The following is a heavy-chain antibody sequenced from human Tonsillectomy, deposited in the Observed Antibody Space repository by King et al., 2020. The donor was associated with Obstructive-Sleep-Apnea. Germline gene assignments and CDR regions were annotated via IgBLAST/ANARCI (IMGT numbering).Heavy chain of an antibody. CDR1: GGSFSGYY. J-gene: IGHJ4*02. V-gene: IGHV4-34*01. Sequence: VQLQQWGAGLLKPSETLSLTCAVYGGSFSGYYWSWIRQPPGKGLEWIGEINHSGSTNYNPSLKSRVTISVDTAKNQFSLKLSSVTAADTAVYYCARGGRGRCSSTSCYFRNPAPDFDYWGQGTLVTVSS. D-gene: IGHD2-2*01. CDR3: ARGGRGRCSSTSCYFRNPAPDFDY. CDR2: INHSGST.